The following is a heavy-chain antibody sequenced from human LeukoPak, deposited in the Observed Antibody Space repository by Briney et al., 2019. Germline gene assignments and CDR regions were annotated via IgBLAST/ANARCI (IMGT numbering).Heavy chain of an antibody. CDR2: ISSSSSYI. D-gene: IGHD1-26*01. Sequence: GGSLRLSCAASGFTFSSYSMNWVRQAPGKGLEWVSSISSSSSYIYYADSVKGRFTISRDNAKNSLYLQMNSLRAEDTAVYYCARDPTGGSIVGARLFDYWGQGTLVTVSS. CDR1: GFTFSSYS. J-gene: IGHJ4*02. V-gene: IGHV3-21*01. CDR3: ARDPTGGSIVGARLFDY.